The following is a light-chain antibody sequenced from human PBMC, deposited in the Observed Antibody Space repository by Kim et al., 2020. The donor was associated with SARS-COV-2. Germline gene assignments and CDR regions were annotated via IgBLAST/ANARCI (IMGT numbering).Light chain of an antibody. CDR1: QSISSW. V-gene: IGKV1-5*01. J-gene: IGKJ2*03. CDR2: DAS. Sequence: DTQMTQSPSTLSASVGDRVTIACRASQSISSWLAWYQQKPGKAPQLLIYDASSLQSGVPSRFSGSGSGTEFTLTINSLQPDDSATYYCQQYNSYAPYSFGQGTKLEIK. CDR3: QQYNSYAPYS.